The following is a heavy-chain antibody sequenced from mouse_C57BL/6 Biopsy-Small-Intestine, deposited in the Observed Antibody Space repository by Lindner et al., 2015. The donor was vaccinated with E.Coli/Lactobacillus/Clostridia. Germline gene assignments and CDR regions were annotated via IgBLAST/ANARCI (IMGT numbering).Heavy chain of an antibody. CDR2: ISAYNGNT. J-gene: IGHJ3*01. Sequence: SVKVSCKASGYTFTNYGITWVRLAPGQGLEWVGWISAYNGNTKYAEKFQGRVTMNTDTSTTTAYMELRSLTSDDTAVYYCARDPSYYDNGGYYRGYAFDYWGQGTMVTVSS. CDR1: GYTFTNYG. V-gene: IGHV1-55*01. D-gene: IGHD2-4*01. CDR3: ARDPSYYDNGGYYRGYAFDY.